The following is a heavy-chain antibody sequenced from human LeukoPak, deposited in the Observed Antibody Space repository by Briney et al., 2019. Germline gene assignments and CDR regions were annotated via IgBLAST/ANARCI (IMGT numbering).Heavy chain of an antibody. CDR2: IYSGGST. J-gene: IGHJ3*02. CDR3: ARDPFGTAKDASDI. D-gene: IGHD1-1*01. V-gene: IGHV3-66*01. Sequence: GGSLRLSCAASGFTFSDYYMSWIRQAPGKGLEWVSVIYSGGSTYYADSVKGRFTISRDNPKNTLYLQMNSLRAEDTAVYYCARDPFGTAKDASDIWGQGTMVTVSS. CDR1: GFTFSDYY.